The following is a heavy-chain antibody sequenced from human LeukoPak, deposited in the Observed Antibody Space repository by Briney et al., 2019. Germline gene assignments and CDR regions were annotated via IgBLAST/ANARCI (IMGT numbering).Heavy chain of an antibody. V-gene: IGHV3-33*01. D-gene: IGHD3-22*01. CDR3: AREDSSGAFDI. Sequence: GGSLRLSCAASGFTFRSYDMHWVRQAPGKGLEWVAVVWYDESNKYYADSVKGRFTISRDNSKNTLYLQMNSLRVEDTALYYCAREDSSGAFDIWGQGLMVTVSS. CDR2: VWYDESNK. J-gene: IGHJ3*02. CDR1: GFTFRSYD.